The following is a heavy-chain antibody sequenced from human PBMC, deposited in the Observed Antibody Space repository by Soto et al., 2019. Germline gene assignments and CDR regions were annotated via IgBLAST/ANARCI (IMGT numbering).Heavy chain of an antibody. D-gene: IGHD6-19*01. CDR1: GGSISGSD. J-gene: IGHJ4*02. V-gene: IGHV4-59*01. CDR2: VYYTGST. Sequence: SETLSLTGSVCGGSISGSDCSWIRQSPWKGLEWLGYVYYTGSTNYSPSLRSRVSISVDTSKNEFSLRLSSVTAADTAVYFCARSVAVPGAHIDYLGRRTQVAVCS. CDR3: ARSVAVPGAHIDY.